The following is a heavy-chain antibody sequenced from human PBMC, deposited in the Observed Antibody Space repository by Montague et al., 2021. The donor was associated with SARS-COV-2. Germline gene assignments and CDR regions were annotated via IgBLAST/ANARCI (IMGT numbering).Heavy chain of an antibody. Sequence: RLSWLASGFIFSSYEMNWVRQAPGKGLEWISYISSSGGGSTKHYTDSVKGRFTISRDNAKNSLYLQMNSLRVEDTAIYYCARDRDWDDWCGMDVWGQGTTVTVSS. J-gene: IGHJ6*02. D-gene: IGHD2-21*01. CDR1: GFIFSSYE. V-gene: IGHV3-48*03. CDR2: ISSSGGGSTK. CDR3: ARDRDWDDWCGMDV.